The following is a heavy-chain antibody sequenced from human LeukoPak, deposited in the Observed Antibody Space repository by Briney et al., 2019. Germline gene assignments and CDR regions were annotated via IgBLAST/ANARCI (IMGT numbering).Heavy chain of an antibody. Sequence: SETLSLTCTVSGGSISSGSFYWSWIRQTAGKGLEWIGRIYPSGDSQYSPSFRSRATISLDTRNQFSLKLSSVTAADTAVYYCAREGYDILTGYYCYYCMDVWGKGTTVTVAS. CDR2: IYPSGDS. CDR3: AREGYDILTGYYCYYCMDV. CDR1: GGSISSGSFY. D-gene: IGHD3-9*01. V-gene: IGHV4-61*02. J-gene: IGHJ6*03.